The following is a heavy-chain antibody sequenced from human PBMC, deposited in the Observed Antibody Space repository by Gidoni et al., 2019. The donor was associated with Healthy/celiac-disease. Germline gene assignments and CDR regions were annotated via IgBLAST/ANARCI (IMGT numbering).Heavy chain of an antibody. V-gene: IGHV4-39*01. CDR2: IYYSGST. Sequence: QLQLQESGPGLVKPSETLSLTCTVPGGSISSSSYYWGWIRQPPGKGLEWIGSIYYSGSTYYNPSLKSRATTSVDTSKNQFSLKLSSVTAADTAVYYCARYLLWSPPFDYWGQGTLVTVSS. J-gene: IGHJ4*02. CDR1: GGSISSSSYY. CDR3: ARYLLWSPPFDY. D-gene: IGHD2-2*01.